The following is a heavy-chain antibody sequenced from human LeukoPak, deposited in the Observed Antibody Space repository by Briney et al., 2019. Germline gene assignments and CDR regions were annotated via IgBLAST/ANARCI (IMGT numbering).Heavy chain of an antibody. Sequence: GGSLRLSCAASGFTFSSYGMHWVRQAPGKGLEWVAFIRYDGSNKYYADSVKGRFTISRDNSKNTLYLQMNSLRAEDTAVYYCARGAFGGVIGSDAFDIWGQGTMVTVSS. CDR1: GFTFSSYG. J-gene: IGHJ3*02. D-gene: IGHD3-16*02. V-gene: IGHV3-30*02. CDR3: ARGAFGGVIGSDAFDI. CDR2: IRYDGSNK.